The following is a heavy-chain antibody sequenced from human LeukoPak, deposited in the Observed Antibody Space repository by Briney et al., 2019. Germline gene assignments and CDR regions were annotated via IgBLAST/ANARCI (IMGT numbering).Heavy chain of an antibody. CDR2: ISSSSYI. Sequence: GGSLRLSCAASGFTFSSYSMNWVRQAPGEGLEWVSSISSSSYIYYADSIKGRFTISRDNAKNSLYLQMNSLRAEDTAVYYCARTALGGGLERHDYWGQGTLVTVSS. V-gene: IGHV3-21*01. D-gene: IGHD1-1*01. CDR1: GFTFSSYS. J-gene: IGHJ4*02. CDR3: ARTALGGGLERHDY.